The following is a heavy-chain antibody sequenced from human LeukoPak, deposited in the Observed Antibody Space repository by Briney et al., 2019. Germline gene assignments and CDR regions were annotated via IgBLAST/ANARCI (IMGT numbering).Heavy chain of an antibody. V-gene: IGHV3-21*01. J-gene: IGHJ4*02. CDR3: ARDHGGDSSDNPHLESDY. CDR1: TLTFSSYG. Sequence: GGSLTLSWAPSTLTFSSYGINCVRQPPGNLLEWVSSISGSVASIYYADSVKGPFTICTDNAKNSLYLQMNRLITEETAVYYCARDHGGDSSDNPHLESDYWGQGTLVTVSS. D-gene: IGHD3-22*01. CDR2: ISGSVASI.